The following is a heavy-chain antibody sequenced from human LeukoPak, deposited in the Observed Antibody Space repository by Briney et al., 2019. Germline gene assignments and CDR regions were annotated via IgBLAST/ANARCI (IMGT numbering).Heavy chain of an antibody. Sequence: ETLSLTCAVYGGSFSGYYWSWVRQAPGKGLEWVSVIYSGGSTYYADSVKGRFTISRDNSKNTLYLQMNSLRAEDTAVYYCASLDYGMDVWGQGTTVTVSS. CDR3: ASLDYGMDV. CDR2: IYSGGST. V-gene: IGHV3-66*01. CDR1: GGSFSGYY. J-gene: IGHJ6*02.